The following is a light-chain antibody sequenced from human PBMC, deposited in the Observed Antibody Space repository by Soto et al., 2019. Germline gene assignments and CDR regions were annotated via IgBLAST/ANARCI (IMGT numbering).Light chain of an antibody. J-gene: IGKJ2*01. CDR2: DAS. CDR3: QHYRGYPYT. CDR1: QSISSW. V-gene: IGKV1-5*01. Sequence: DIQMTQSPSTLSASVGDRVTITCRASQSISSWLAWYQQKPGKAPKLLIYDASSLESGVPSRFSGSGSGTECTLTISSLQPDDFATYYCQHYRGYPYTFGQGTNLEIK.